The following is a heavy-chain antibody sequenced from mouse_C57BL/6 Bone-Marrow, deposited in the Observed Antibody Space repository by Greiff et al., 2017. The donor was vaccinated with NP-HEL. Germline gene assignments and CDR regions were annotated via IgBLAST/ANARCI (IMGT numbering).Heavy chain of an antibody. D-gene: IGHD1-1*01. V-gene: IGHV5-9-1*02. J-gene: IGHJ4*01. CDR2: ISSGGDYI. Sequence: DVMLVESGEGLVKPGGSLKLSCAASGFTFSSYAMSWVRQTPEKRLEWVAYISSGGDYIYYADTVKGRFTISRDNARNTLYLQMSSLKSEDTAMYYCTRVSGSSPYAMDYWGQGTSVTVSS. CDR1: GFTFSSYA. CDR3: TRVSGSSPYAMDY.